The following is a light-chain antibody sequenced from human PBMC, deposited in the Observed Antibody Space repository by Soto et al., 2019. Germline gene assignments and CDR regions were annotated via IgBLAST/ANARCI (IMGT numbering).Light chain of an antibody. CDR2: DAS. Sequence: DIQMTQSPSTLSASVGDRVTITCRASQSISSWLAWYQQKPGKAPKLLIYDASRLESGVPSRFSGSGSGTEFTLSISSPQPEDFATYYCQQYNSYSPYSFGEGNKLEIK. V-gene: IGKV1-5*01. CDR3: QQYNSYSPYS. J-gene: IGKJ2*01. CDR1: QSISSW.